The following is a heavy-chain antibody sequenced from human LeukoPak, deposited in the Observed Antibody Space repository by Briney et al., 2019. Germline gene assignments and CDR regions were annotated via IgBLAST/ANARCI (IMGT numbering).Heavy chain of an antibody. V-gene: IGHV3-30*18. J-gene: IGHJ4*02. CDR3: AKTLTMILVLRGGFDY. CDR2: ISYDGSNK. Sequence: GGSLRLSCAASGFTFSSYDMHWVRQAPGKGLEWVAVISYDGSNKYYADSVKGRFTISRDNSKNTLYLQMNSLRAEDTAVYYCAKTLTMILVLRGGFDYWGQGALVTVSS. CDR1: GFTFSSYD. D-gene: IGHD3-22*01.